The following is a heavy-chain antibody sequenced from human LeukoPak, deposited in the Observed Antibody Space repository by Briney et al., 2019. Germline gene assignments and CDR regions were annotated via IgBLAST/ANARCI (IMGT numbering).Heavy chain of an antibody. J-gene: IGHJ4*02. CDR2: IKSKTDGGTT. V-gene: IGHV3-15*07. CDR1: GFTFSNAR. D-gene: IGHD3-22*01. Sequence: GGSLRLSCAASGFTFSNARMNWVRQAPGKGLEWVGRIKSKTDGGTTDYAAPVKGRFTISRDDSKNTLYLQMNSLKTEDTAVYYCSTTYYYDSSEGYWGQGTLVTVSS. CDR3: STTYYYDSSEGY.